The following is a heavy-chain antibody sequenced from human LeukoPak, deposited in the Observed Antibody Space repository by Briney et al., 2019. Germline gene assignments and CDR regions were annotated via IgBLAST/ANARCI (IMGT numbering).Heavy chain of an antibody. D-gene: IGHD3-10*01. J-gene: IGHJ4*02. Sequence: SETLSLSCTVSSASISTYYWSWIRQPPGKGLEWIGYIYHSGPSNYNPSLKSRVAMSVDTSKSQFSLSLTSVTTADTAVYYCAKAAKFYYGSQTYYYFDYWGQGILVTVSS. CDR1: SASISTYY. CDR2: IYHSGPS. V-gene: IGHV4-59*01. CDR3: AKAAKFYYGSQTYYYFDY.